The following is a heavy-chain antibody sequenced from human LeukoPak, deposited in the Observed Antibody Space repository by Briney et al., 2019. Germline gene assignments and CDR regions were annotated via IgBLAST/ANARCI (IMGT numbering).Heavy chain of an antibody. D-gene: IGHD3-10*01. CDR1: GYTFTSYG. Sequence: GASVTVSCTASGYTFTSYGISWVRQAPGQGLEWMGWISAYNGNTNYAQKLQGRVTMTTDTSTSTAYMELRSLRSDDTAVYYCARDHSTMVRGVHDYWGQGTLVTVSS. J-gene: IGHJ4*02. V-gene: IGHV1-18*01. CDR2: ISAYNGNT. CDR3: ARDHSTMVRGVHDY.